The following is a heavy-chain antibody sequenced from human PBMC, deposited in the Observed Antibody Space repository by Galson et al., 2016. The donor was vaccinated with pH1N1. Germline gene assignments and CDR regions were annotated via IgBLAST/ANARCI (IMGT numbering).Heavy chain of an antibody. CDR3: VRRRFGTTDY. Sequence: PALVKPTQTLTLTCTLSGFSLSSGMGVSWIRQTPGKALEWLALIYWDGEKQYSPSLKNRLTIISDTSKNQVVLVMTDMDPVDTGTYFCVRRRFGTTDYWGQGTQVIVSS. CDR2: IYWDGEK. J-gene: IGHJ4*02. V-gene: IGHV2-5*08. CDR1: GFSLSSGMG. D-gene: IGHD3-10*01.